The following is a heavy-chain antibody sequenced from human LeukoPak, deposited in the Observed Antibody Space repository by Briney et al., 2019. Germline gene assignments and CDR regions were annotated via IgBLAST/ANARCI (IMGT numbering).Heavy chain of an antibody. J-gene: IGHJ4*02. D-gene: IGHD3-10*01. V-gene: IGHV4-4*07. CDR3: ARGPYGSGSYGVDN. Sequence: PSETLSLTCSVSGGSISGLYWSWIRQPAGKGLEWIGRIYNSDNTNYNPSLKGRVTMSIVTSKNQISLELSSVTAADTAVYYCARGPYGSGSYGVDNWGQGILVTVSS. CDR1: GGSISGLY. CDR2: IYNSDNT.